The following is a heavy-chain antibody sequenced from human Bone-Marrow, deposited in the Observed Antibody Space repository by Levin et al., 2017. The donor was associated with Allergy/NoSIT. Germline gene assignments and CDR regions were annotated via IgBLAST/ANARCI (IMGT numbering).Heavy chain of an antibody. J-gene: IGHJ4*02. CDR1: SLTTRGRG. D-gene: IGHD5-18*01. CDR2: VYWDDDK. CDR3: AHHASDGNSYGSFDF. V-gene: IGHV2-5*02. Sequence: SLTTRGRGVGWIRQTPKKALEWLALVYWDDDKRYSPSLRSRLIITKDPSRNQVTLSMAFMGPSDSATYYCAHHASDGNSYGSFDFWGQGILVTVSS.